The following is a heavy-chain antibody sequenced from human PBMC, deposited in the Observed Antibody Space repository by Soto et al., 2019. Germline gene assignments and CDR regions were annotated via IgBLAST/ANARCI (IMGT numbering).Heavy chain of an antibody. D-gene: IGHD3-22*01. Sequence: PGGSLRLSCAASGFTFSSYEMNWVRQAPGKGLEWVSYISSSGSTIYYADSVKGRFTISRDNVKNSLYLQMNSLRAEDTAVYYCARDVWGYYDSSGPPNDYYYGMDVWGQGTTVTVSS. CDR1: GFTFSSYE. CDR3: ARDVWGYYDSSGPPNDYYYGMDV. V-gene: IGHV3-48*03. J-gene: IGHJ6*02. CDR2: ISSSGSTI.